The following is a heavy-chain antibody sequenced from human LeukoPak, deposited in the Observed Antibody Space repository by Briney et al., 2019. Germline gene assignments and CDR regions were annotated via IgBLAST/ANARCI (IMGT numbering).Heavy chain of an antibody. J-gene: IGHJ3*02. CDR3: ARDQGQWLEAFDI. D-gene: IGHD6-19*01. V-gene: IGHV3-15*01. Sequence: KTGGSLRLSCAASGFTVNNAWMSWVRQAPGKGLEWVGRIKSKTDGGTTDYAALVKGRFTISRDDSKNMLYLQMNSLKTEDTAVYYCARDQGQWLEAFDIWGQGTMVTVSS. CDR1: GFTVNNAW. CDR2: IKSKTDGGTT.